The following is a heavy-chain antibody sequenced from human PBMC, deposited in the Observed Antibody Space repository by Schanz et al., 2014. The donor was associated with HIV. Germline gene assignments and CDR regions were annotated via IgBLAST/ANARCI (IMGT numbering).Heavy chain of an antibody. Sequence: EVQLAESGGGFVKPGGSLRLSCAASGLSFSDAWMSWVRQVPGKGLEWVGQTKGRSRAGEMDYAAPVKGRFTISRDDSGSTMYLQMNSLKTEDTGLYYCVTDRGYLQFDNWGQGTLVTVSS. J-gene: IGHJ4*02. CDR1: GLSFSDAW. V-gene: IGHV3-15*01. CDR2: TKGRSRAGEM. CDR3: VTDRGYLQFDN. D-gene: IGHD2-15*01.